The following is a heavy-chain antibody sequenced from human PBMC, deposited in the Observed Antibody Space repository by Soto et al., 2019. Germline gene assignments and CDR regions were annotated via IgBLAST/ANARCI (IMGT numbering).Heavy chain of an antibody. CDR1: GYTFSAYY. CDR2: INPKSGGT. CDR3: ARGDSTDCSNGVCSFFYNHDMDV. V-gene: IGHV1-2*04. J-gene: IGHJ6*02. D-gene: IGHD2-8*01. Sequence: ASVKVSCKASGYTFSAYYTHWVRQAPGQGLEWLGRINPKSGGTSTAQKFQGWVTMTTDTSISTASMELTRLTSYDTAIYYCARGDSTDCSNGVCSFFYNHDMDVWGQGTTVTVSS.